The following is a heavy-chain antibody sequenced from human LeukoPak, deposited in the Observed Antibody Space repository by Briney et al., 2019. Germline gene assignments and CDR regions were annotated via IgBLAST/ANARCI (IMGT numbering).Heavy chain of an antibody. CDR1: GGSISSYY. Sequence: PSETLSLTCTISGGSISSYYWSWIRQPPGKRLEWIGCVHYSGITIYNPSLKSRVTISVVSSKSHFSLNLTSVTAADTAIYYCAKHWSGVPTWGQGALVTVSS. D-gene: IGHD3-3*01. V-gene: IGHV4-59*08. J-gene: IGHJ5*02. CDR2: VHYSGIT. CDR3: AKHWSGVPT.